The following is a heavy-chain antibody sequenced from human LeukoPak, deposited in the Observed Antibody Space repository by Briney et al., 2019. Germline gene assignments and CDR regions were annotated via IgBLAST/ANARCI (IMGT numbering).Heavy chain of an antibody. V-gene: IGHV3-21*01. CDR2: ISSSSSYI. D-gene: IGHD3-3*01. CDR3: ARDRSGGSRYYDFWSGYYSFDY. Sequence: GGSLRLSCAASGFTFSSYSMNWVRQAPGKGLEWVSSISSSSSYIYYADSVKGRFTISRDNAKNSLYLQVNSLRAEDTAVYYCARDRSGGSRYYDFWSGYYSFDYWGQGTLVTVSS. CDR1: GFTFSSYS. J-gene: IGHJ4*02.